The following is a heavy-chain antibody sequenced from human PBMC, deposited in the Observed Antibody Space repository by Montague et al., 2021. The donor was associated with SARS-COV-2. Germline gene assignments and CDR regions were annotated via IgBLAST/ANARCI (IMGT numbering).Heavy chain of an antibody. D-gene: IGHD3-10*01. CDR1: GGSFSGYH. V-gene: IGHV4-34*01. CDR3: ARLRDGVVPSPILGVGPYYSSSFMDV. Sequence: SETLSLTCAVYGGSFSGYHWNWIRQPPGKGLEWIGEINHGGITNYNPSLKSRLTISADTSKNQFSLKLTSVAAADTAVYYCARLRDGVVPSPILGVGPYYSSSFMDVGGKGTTVTVSS. J-gene: IGHJ6*01. CDR2: INHGGIT.